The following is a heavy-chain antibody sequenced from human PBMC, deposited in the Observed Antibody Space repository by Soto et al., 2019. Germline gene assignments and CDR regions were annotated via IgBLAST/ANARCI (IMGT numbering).Heavy chain of an antibody. CDR3: ERGVASSD. Sequence: QVQLVQSEAEVKKPGSSVKVSCKSSGLTFRSDSISWVRQAPGQGLEWMGGIIPISRTPTYAQKFQGRVTISADESTRTAYMEVTSLTFEDTAVYYCERGVASSDWGQGTLVTVSS. D-gene: IGHD2-2*01. V-gene: IGHV1-69*01. CDR2: IIPISRTP. J-gene: IGHJ4*02. CDR1: GLTFRSDS.